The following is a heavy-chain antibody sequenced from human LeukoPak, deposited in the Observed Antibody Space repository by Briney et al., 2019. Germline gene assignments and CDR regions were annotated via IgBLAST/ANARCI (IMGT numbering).Heavy chain of an antibody. D-gene: IGHD6-19*01. CDR2: IYYSGST. V-gene: IGHV4-39*01. CDR1: GGSISSSSYY. J-gene: IGHJ3*02. Sequence: SETLSLTCTVSGGSISSSSYYWGWIRQPPGKGLEWIGSIYYSGSTYYNPSLKSRVTISVDTSKNQFSLELSSVTAADTAVYYCARPHVRESYSSGWYEAFDIWGQGTMVTVSS. CDR3: ARPHVRESYSSGWYEAFDI.